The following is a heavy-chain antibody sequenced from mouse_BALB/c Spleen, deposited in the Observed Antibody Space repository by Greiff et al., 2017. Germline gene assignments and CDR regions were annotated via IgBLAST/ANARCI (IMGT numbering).Heavy chain of an antibody. CDR3: AREGDYGSSYRFFAY. D-gene: IGHD1-1*01. Sequence: QVQLQQSGAELVRPGSSVKISCKASGYAFSSYWMNWVKQRPGQGLEWIGQIYPGYGDTNYNGKFKGKATLTADKSSSTAYMQLSSLTSEDSAVYFCAREGDYGSSYRFFAYWGQGTLVTVSA. J-gene: IGHJ3*01. CDR2: IYPGYGDT. CDR1: GYAFSSYW. V-gene: IGHV1-80*01.